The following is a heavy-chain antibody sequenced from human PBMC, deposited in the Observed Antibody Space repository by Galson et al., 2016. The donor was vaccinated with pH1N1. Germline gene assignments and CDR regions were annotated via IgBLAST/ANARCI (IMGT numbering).Heavy chain of an antibody. V-gene: IGHV7-4-1*02. CDR1: GYTFTYYA. J-gene: IGHJ4*02. CDR3: ARNCSSSSCHVDY. Sequence: SVKVSCKASGYTFTYYAMNWVRQAPGQGLEWMGWINTNTGNPTYAQGFTGRFAFSLDTSVSTAYLQISSLKAEDTAVYYYARNCSSSSCHVDYWGQGTLVTVSS. D-gene: IGHD2-2*01. CDR2: INTNTGNP.